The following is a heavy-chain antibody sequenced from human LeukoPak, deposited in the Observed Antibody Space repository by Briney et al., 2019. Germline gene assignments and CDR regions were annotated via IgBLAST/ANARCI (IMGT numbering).Heavy chain of an antibody. J-gene: IGHJ4*02. D-gene: IGHD3-9*01. CDR2: IYPGDSDT. CDR1: GYSFTTYW. Sequence: GESLKISCKGSGYSFTTYWIGWVRQMPGKGLEWMGIIYPGDSDTRYSPSFQGQVTISADKSISTAYLQWSSLKASDTAMYYCARPPLGSYDILTGYENDYWGQGTLVTVSS. CDR3: ARPPLGSYDILTGYENDY. V-gene: IGHV5-51*01.